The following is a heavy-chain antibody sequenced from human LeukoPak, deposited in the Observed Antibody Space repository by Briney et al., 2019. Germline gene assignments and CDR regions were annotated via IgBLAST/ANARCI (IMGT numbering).Heavy chain of an antibody. D-gene: IGHD3-10*01. CDR1: GGSISPYY. J-gene: IGHJ4*02. CDR2: IYYSGST. V-gene: IGHV4-59*08. Sequence: SETLSLTCTASGGSISPYYWSWIRQPPGKGLEWLGYIYYSGSTNYNPSLKSRVTISVDTSKNRFSLKLSSVTAADTAMYYCARHGGGGETYPRVFDYWGRGNLVTVSS. CDR3: ARHGGGGETYPRVFDY.